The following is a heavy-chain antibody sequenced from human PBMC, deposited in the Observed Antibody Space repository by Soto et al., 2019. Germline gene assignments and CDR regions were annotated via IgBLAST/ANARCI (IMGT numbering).Heavy chain of an antibody. D-gene: IGHD3-16*02. CDR2: ISHDGGNK. CDR1: GFSCSNYA. J-gene: IGHJ3*02. CDR3: ERWVVLGDYDSVWGIYRLQTFEI. Sequence: QEQLVESGGGVVQPGRSLRLSCAASGFSCSNYAMHWVRQAPGKGLDCVAHISHDGGNKYSADSVKGRFTIYRDNYKNKLYMHVHRLRVEDQAVYYCERWVVLGDYDSVWGIYRLQTFEIWGQGTMVTLSS. V-gene: IGHV3-30-3*01.